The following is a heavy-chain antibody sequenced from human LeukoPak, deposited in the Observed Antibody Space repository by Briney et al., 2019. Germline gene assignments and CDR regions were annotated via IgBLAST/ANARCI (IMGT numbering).Heavy chain of an antibody. Sequence: LPGGSLRLSCAASGFTFSSYSMNWVRQAPGKGLEWVSYISSSSSTIYYADSVKGRFTISRDNAKNSLYLQMNSLRAEDTAVYYCASSEDVLPLAYYFHYWGQGTLVTVSS. CDR1: GFTFSSYS. D-gene: IGHD2/OR15-2a*01. CDR2: ISSSSSTI. V-gene: IGHV3-48*01. CDR3: ASSEDVLPLAYYFHY. J-gene: IGHJ4*02.